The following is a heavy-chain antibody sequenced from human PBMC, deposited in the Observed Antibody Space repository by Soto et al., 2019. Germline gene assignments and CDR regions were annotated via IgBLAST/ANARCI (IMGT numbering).Heavy chain of an antibody. CDR1: GYTFTGYY. Sequence: ASVKVSCKASGYTFTGYYMHWVRQAPGQGLEWMGWINPNSGGTNYAQKFQGWVTMTRDTSISTAYMELSRLRSDDTAVYYCAREKPGFFEVYYYYCYVMDFWGQGTTVPVS. J-gene: IGHJ6*02. CDR3: AREKPGFFEVYYYYCYVMDF. D-gene: IGHD3-3*01. CDR2: INPNSGGT. V-gene: IGHV1-2*04.